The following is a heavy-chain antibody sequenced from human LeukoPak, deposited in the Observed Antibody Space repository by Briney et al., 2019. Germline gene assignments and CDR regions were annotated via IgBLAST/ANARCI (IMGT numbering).Heavy chain of an antibody. CDR2: ISYDGSNK. D-gene: IGHD3-9*01. CDR3: AKDLARLRYFDWLLWDY. V-gene: IGHV3-30*18. CDR1: GFTFSSYG. J-gene: IGHJ4*02. Sequence: GGSLRLSCAASGFTFSSYGMHWVRQTPGKGLEWGAVISYDGSNKYYADSVKGRFTIARDNSKNTLYLQMNSLRAEDTAVYYCAKDLARLRYFDWLLWDYWGQGTLVTVSS.